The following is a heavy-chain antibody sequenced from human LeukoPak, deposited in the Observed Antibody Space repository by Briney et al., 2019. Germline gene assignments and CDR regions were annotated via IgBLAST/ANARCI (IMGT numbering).Heavy chain of an antibody. Sequence: GGSLRLSXAASGFTFSSYAMSWVRQTPGKGLEWVSAISGSGGSTYYADSVKGRFTISRDNSKNTLYLQMNSLRAEDTAVYYCAKPYYDFWSGYSARDYWGQGTLVTVSS. D-gene: IGHD3-3*01. J-gene: IGHJ4*02. CDR3: AKPYYDFWSGYSARDY. V-gene: IGHV3-23*01. CDR2: ISGSGGST. CDR1: GFTFSSYA.